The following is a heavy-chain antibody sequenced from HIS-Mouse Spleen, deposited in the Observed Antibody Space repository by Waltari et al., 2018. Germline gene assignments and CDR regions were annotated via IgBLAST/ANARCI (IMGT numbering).Heavy chain of an antibody. CDR3: ARIAEGYTSGWYAFDY. CDR2: IDWDDDK. V-gene: IGHV2-70*15. D-gene: IGHD6-19*01. CDR1: GFSLSTSGMC. J-gene: IGHJ4*02. Sequence: QVTLRESGPALVKPTQTLTLTCTFSGFSLSTSGMCVSWIRQPPGKALEWLARIDWDDDKSYSTTLKTMLTISRDTSKNQVVLTMTNMDPLDTATYYCARIAEGYTSGWYAFDYWGQGTLVTVSS.